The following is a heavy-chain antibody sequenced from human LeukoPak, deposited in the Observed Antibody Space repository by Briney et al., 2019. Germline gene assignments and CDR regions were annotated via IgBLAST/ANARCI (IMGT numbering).Heavy chain of an antibody. CDR2: INPNSGGT. CDR1: GYSYTGYY. Sequence: GASVSVSCKASGYSYTGYYIHWVRQDPGQGPEWMGWINPNSGGTKYAQRFQGRVTMTRDTSNSTAYMDLSSLTSDDTAVYFCARGYRDSIGPCLDSWGQGTLVTASS. V-gene: IGHV1-2*02. D-gene: IGHD3-22*01. J-gene: IGHJ4*02. CDR3: ARGYRDSIGPCLDS.